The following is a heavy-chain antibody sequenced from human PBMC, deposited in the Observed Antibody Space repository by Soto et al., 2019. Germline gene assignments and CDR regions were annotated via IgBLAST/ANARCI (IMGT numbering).Heavy chain of an antibody. J-gene: IGHJ4*02. CDR2: IYWDDDK. CDR3: AHRVLRTVFGLVTTTAIYFDF. Sequence: QITLNESGPTVVRPRETLTLTCRFSGFSLTTSGVGVGWIRQSPGKAPEWLALIYWDDDKRYSASLKSGLTITKDTSKNQVVLTVSDLDPTDTATYYCAHRVLRTVFGLVTTTAIYFDFWGQGTPVAVSS. V-gene: IGHV2-5*02. D-gene: IGHD3-3*01. CDR1: GFSLTTSGVG.